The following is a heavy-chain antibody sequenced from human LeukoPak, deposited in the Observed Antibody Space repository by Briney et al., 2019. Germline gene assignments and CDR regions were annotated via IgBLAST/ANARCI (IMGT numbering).Heavy chain of an antibody. CDR1: GGSFSGYY. CDR3: ARAAEQWLDLDY. V-gene: IGHV4-59*01. Sequence: SETLSLTCAVYGGSFSGYYWSWIRQPPGKGLEWIGYIYYSGSTNYNPSLKSRVTISVDTSKNQFSLKLSSVTAADTAVYYCARAAEQWLDLDYWGQGTLVTVSS. CDR2: IYYSGST. J-gene: IGHJ4*02. D-gene: IGHD6-19*01.